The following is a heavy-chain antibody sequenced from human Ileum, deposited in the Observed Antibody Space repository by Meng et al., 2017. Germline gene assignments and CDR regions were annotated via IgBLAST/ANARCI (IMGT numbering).Heavy chain of an antibody. CDR3: ARDGPWGARATSAI. CDR1: GFSFSTSW. D-gene: IGHD1-26*01. Sequence: GESLKISCAASGFSFSTSWMHWVRQAPGKGLAWVSHINPDGRTTTYADSVKGRFTISRDNAKNTVYLQMNSLTVEDTAVYSCARDGPWGARATSAILGQGTVVPVSS. J-gene: IGHJ3*02. V-gene: IGHV3-74*01. CDR2: INPDGRTT.